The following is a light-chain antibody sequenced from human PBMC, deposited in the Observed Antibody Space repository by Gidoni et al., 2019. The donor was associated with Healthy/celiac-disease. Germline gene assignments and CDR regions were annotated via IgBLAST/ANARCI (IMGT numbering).Light chain of an antibody. CDR3: QSYDSSLSGHV. J-gene: IGLJ1*01. V-gene: IGLV1-40*01. Sequence: QSVLTPPPSVSGAPGQRVPISCTGSSSTIGAGYDVHWYQQLPGTAPKLLIYGNSNRPAGVPDRFSGSKSGTSASLAITGLQAEDEADYYCQSYDSSLSGHVFGTGTKVTVL. CDR1: SSTIGAGYD. CDR2: GNS.